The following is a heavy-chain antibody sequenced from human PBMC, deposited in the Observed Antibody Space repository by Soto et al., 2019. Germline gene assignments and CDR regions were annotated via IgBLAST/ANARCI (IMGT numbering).Heavy chain of an antibody. CDR1: GFTFSDYS. CDR3: ARDANLVDS. D-gene: IGHD2-15*01. J-gene: IGHJ4*02. V-gene: IGHV3-21*01. CDR2: ISSTSIYI. Sequence: EVQLVESGGGLVKPGGSLRLSCAASGFTFSDYSTTWVRQAPGKGLEWVSSISSTSIYIFYADSVKGRFTISRDNAKNALYLQMNSLRAEDTAVYYCARDANLVDSWGQGTLVIVSS.